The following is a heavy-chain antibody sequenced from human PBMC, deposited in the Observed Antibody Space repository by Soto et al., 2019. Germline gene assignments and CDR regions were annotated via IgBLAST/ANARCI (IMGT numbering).Heavy chain of an antibody. CDR1: GFTFSSYS. J-gene: IGHJ5*02. CDR2: ISSSSSYI. Sequence: GGSLRLSCAASGFTFSSYSMNWVRQAPGKGLEWVSSISSSSSYIYYADSVKGRFTISRDNAKNSLYLQMNSLRAEDTAVYYCASAVYCSGGSCPYNCFDIWGQGTLVTVSS. V-gene: IGHV3-21*01. CDR3: ASAVYCSGGSCPYNCFDI. D-gene: IGHD2-15*01.